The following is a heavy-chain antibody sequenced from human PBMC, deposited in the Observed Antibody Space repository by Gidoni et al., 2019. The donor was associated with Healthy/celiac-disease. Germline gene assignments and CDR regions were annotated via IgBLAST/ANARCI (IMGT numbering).Heavy chain of an antibody. Sequence: EVQLVESGGGLVQPGGSLRLSCAASGFPLLSNYMSWVRQAPGKGRTWVSVIYSGCSTYYADSVKGRFTISRDNSKNTLYLQMNSLRAEDTAVYYCARDYCSGGSCYPEYFQHWGHGTLVTVSS. D-gene: IGHD2-15*01. CDR2: IYSGCST. V-gene: IGHV3-66*02. J-gene: IGHJ1*01. CDR3: ARDYCSGGSCYPEYFQH. CDR1: GFPLLSNY.